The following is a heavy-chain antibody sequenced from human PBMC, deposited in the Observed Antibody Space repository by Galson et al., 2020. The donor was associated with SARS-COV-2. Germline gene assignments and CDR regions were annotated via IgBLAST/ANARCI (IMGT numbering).Heavy chain of an antibody. CDR2: ISGSGGST. D-gene: IGHD3-9*01. CDR3: AKVTYGRYFDWLFYFDY. CDR1: GFTFSSYA. V-gene: IGHV3-23*01. J-gene: IGHJ4*02. Sequence: GESLKISCAASGFTFSSYAMSWVRQAPGKGLEWVSAISGSGGSTYYADSVKGRFTISRDNSKNTLYLQMNSLRAEDTAVYYCAKVTYGRYFDWLFYFDYWGQGTLVTVSS.